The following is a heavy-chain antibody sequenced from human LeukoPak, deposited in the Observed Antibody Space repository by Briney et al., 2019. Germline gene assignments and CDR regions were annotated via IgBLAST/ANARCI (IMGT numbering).Heavy chain of an antibody. CDR2: IRTKGYGGTT. D-gene: IGHD3-3*01. J-gene: IGHJ3*02. V-gene: IGHV3-49*03. CDR1: GFTSGDYA. CDR3: TRAKSGYFGHDAFDI. Sequence: GGSLRLSCTASGFTSGDYAMSWLRQAPGKGLEWVGFIRTKGYGGTTQYAASVKGRFTISRDEAKSIDYLQMNSLKTEDTDVYYCTRAKSGYFGHDAFDIWGQGTMVTVSS.